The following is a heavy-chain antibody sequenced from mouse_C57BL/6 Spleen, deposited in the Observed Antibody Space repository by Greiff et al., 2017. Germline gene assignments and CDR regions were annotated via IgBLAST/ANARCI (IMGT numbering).Heavy chain of an antibody. CDR2: IWSGGST. V-gene: IGHV2-2*01. CDR3: ARGNYLDY. Sequence: VKLQESGPGLVQPSQSLSITCTVSGFSLTSYGVHWVRQSPGKGLEWLGVIWSGGSTDYNAAFISRLSISKDNSKSQVFFKMNSLQADDTAIYYCARGNYLDYWGQGTTLTVSS. CDR1: GFSLTSYG. J-gene: IGHJ2*01.